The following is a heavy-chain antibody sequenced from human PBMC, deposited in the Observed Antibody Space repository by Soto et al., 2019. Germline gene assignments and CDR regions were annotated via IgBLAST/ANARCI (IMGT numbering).Heavy chain of an antibody. D-gene: IGHD1-7*01. V-gene: IGHV4-34*01. J-gene: IGHJ4*02. CDR2: INHSGST. Sequence: QVQLQQWGAGLLKPSETLSLTCAVYGGSFSGYYWSWICQPPGKGLEWIGEINHSGSTNYNPSLKSRVTISVDTSKNQFSLKLSSVTAADTAVYYCARGRNLPKLAPDYWGQGTLVTVSS. CDR1: GGSFSGYY. CDR3: ARGRNLPKLAPDY.